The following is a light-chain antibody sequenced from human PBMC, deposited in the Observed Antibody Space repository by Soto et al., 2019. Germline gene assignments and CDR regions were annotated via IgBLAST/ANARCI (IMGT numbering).Light chain of an antibody. CDR2: AAS. J-gene: IGKJ3*01. Sequence: DIQMTQSPSSLSASVGDRVTITCRASQGISNYLAWYQQKPGKVPKLLIYAASTLQSGVPSRFSGSGSVTEFTLTISSLKPEDVATYYCQKYNSAPRIFGPGTKVDIK. CDR3: QKYNSAPRI. CDR1: QGISNY. V-gene: IGKV1-27*01.